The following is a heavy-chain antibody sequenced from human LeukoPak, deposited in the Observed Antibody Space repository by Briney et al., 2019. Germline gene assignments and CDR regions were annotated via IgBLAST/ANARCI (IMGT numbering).Heavy chain of an antibody. J-gene: IGHJ3*02. V-gene: IGHV1-18*01. CDR1: GYTFTSYG. D-gene: IGHD1-26*01. Sequence: ASVKVSCKASGYTFTSYGISWVRQAPGQGLEWMGWISAYNGNTNYAQKLQGRVTMTTDTSTSTACMELRSLRSDDTAVYYCARSPPLIVGATLYAFDIWGQGTMVTVSS. CDR2: ISAYNGNT. CDR3: ARSPPLIVGATLYAFDI.